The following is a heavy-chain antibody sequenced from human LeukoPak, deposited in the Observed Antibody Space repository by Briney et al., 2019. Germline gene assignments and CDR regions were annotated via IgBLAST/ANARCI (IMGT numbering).Heavy chain of an antibody. Sequence: GGSLRLSCTTSGFTFGDYAMSWFRQAPGKGLEWVSAISGSGGSTYYADSVKGRFTISRDNSKNTLYLQMNSLRAEDTAVYYCAKAVDRVVVVAAAHFDYWGQGTLVTVSS. CDR2: ISGSGGST. CDR1: GFTFGDYA. V-gene: IGHV3-23*01. J-gene: IGHJ4*02. D-gene: IGHD2-15*01. CDR3: AKAVDRVVVVAAAHFDY.